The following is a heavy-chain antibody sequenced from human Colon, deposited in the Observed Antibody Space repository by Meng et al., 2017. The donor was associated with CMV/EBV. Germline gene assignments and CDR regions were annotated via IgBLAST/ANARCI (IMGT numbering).Heavy chain of an antibody. V-gene: IGHV3-23*01. D-gene: IGHD3-3*01. J-gene: IGHJ3*02. CDR2: ISGSGVNT. CDR3: AKGPTTTFGAVLKSGGAFDI. Sequence: GESLKISCAASGSTFSSYAMSWVRQAPGKGLEWVSTISGSGVNTYYADSVKGRFTISRDNSKDTVFLQMNSLGAEDTALYYCAKGPTTTFGAVLKSGGAFDIWGQGTRVTVSS. CDR1: GSTFSSYA.